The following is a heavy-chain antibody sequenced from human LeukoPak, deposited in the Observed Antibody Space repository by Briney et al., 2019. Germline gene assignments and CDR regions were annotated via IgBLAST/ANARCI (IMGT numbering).Heavy chain of an antibody. CDR1: GGSISSYY. CDR3: ARYRKTAYYYYYYMDV. Sequence: SETLSLTCTVSGGSISSYYWSWIRQPPGKGLEWIGYIYYSGSTNYNPSLKSRVTISVDTSKNQFSLKLSSVTAADTAVYYCARYRKTAYYYYYYMDVWGKGTTVTVSS. V-gene: IGHV4-59*08. D-gene: IGHD1-1*01. CDR2: IYYSGST. J-gene: IGHJ6*03.